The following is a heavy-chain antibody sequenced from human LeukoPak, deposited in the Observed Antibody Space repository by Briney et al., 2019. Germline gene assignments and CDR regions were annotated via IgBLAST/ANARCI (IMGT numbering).Heavy chain of an antibody. CDR3: AREDSVDYSSGWYY. V-gene: IGHV1-69*05. CDR2: IIPIFGTA. Sequence: SVKVSCKASGGTFSSYAISWVRQAPGQGLEWMGGIIPIFGTANYAQKFQGRVTITTDESTSTAYMELSSLRSEVTAVYYCAREDSVDYSSGWYYWGQGTLVTVSS. D-gene: IGHD6-19*01. J-gene: IGHJ4*02. CDR1: GGTFSSYA.